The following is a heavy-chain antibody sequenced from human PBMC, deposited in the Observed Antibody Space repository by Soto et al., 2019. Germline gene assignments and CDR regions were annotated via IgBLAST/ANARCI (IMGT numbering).Heavy chain of an antibody. J-gene: IGHJ4*02. V-gene: IGHV4-4*02. CDR2: IYHTGNT. CDR1: GDSISSSNW. D-gene: IGHD6-13*01. Sequence: QVHLQESGPGLVKPSGTLSLTCAVSGDSISSSNWWTWVRQPPGKGLEWIGKIYHTGNTNYNPSLKRRVTLSVDKSKNQFSVKLYSVTAADTAKYYCARRYSSSPTYNWGQGTLVTVSS. CDR3: ARRYSSSPTYN.